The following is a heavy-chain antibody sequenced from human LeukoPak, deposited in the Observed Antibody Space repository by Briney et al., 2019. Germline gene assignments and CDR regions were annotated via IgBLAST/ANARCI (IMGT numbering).Heavy chain of an antibody. J-gene: IGHJ5*02. D-gene: IGHD3-16*01. V-gene: IGHV3-11*01. CDR3: ARDSFPGPFWGPKNSKVAWFDP. CDR1: GFTFSDYY. Sequence: GGSLRLSCAASGFTFSDYYMSWIRQAPGKGLEWVSYISSSGSTIYYADSVKGRFTISRDNAKNSLYLQMNSLRAEDTAVYYCARDSFPGPFWGPKNSKVAWFDPWGQGTLVTVSS. CDR2: ISSSGSTI.